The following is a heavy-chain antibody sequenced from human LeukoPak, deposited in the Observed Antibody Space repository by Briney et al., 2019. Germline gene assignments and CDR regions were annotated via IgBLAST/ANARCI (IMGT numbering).Heavy chain of an antibody. CDR2: FDPEDGET. Sequence: ASVKVSCKVSGYTLTELSMHWVRQAPGKGLEWMGGFDPEDGETIYEQKFQGRVTMTEDTSTETDYMELSSLRSEDTAVYYCATAKVFCSGGSCRNYYFDYWGQGTLVTVSS. J-gene: IGHJ4*01. CDR3: ATAKVFCSGGSCRNYYFDY. V-gene: IGHV1-24*01. D-gene: IGHD2-15*01. CDR1: GYTLTELS.